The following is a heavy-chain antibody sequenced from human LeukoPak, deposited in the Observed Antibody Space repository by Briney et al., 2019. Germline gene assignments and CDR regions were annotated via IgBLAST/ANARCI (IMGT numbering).Heavy chain of an antibody. CDR2: ISAYNGNT. D-gene: IGHD5-24*01. Sequence: GSVKVSCKASGYTFTSYGISWVRQAPGQGLEWMGWISAYNGNTNYAQKLQGRVTMTTDTSTSTAYMELRSLRSDDTAVYYCARGIEWLQLQYYFDYWGQGTLVTVSS. V-gene: IGHV1-18*01. CDR1: GYTFTSYG. CDR3: ARGIEWLQLQYYFDY. J-gene: IGHJ4*02.